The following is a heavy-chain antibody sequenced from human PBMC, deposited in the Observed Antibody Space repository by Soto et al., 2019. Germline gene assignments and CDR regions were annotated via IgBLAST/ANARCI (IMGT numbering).Heavy chain of an antibody. Sequence: GGSLRLSCKGSGYSFTSYWIGWVRQMPGKGLEWMGIIYPGDSDTRYSPSFQGQVTISADKSISTAYLQWSSLKASDTAMYYCAIIEALGWGLRGKDAFDIWGQGTMVTVSS. CDR3: AIIEALGWGLRGKDAFDI. CDR1: GYSFTSYW. D-gene: IGHD7-27*01. J-gene: IGHJ3*02. V-gene: IGHV5-51*01. CDR2: IYPGDSDT.